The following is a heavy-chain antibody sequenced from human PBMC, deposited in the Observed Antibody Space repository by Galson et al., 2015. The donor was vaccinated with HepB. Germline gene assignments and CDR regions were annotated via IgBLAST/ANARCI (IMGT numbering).Heavy chain of an antibody. CDR1: GYTLDIHG. CDR2: ITAYNGNT. J-gene: IGHJ6*02. CDR3: VRARGRLVLSYYYGMDV. Sequence: SVKVSCKASGYTLDIHGITWVRQAPGQGLEVMGWITAYNGNTHYAQNFQDRVTMTTNTSTSTAYMELRSLTPDDTAVYYCVRARGRLVLSYYYGMDVWGQGTTVTVSS. D-gene: IGHD6-6*01. V-gene: IGHV1-18*01.